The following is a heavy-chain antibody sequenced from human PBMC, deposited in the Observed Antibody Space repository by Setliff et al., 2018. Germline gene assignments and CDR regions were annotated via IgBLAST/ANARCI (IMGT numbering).Heavy chain of an antibody. D-gene: IGHD6-25*01. V-gene: IGHV1-46*01. CDR1: GYSFTSHY. CDR2: INPGGLSS. J-gene: IGHJ4*02. CDR3: ARAGLAAAGRKGVFDH. Sequence: ASVKVSCKTSGYSFTSHYMHWVRQAPGQGLEWMGIINPGGLSSSSTQKFEGRVTMTRDTSTSSVYMELNSLTSDDTAVYYCARAGLAAAGRKGVFDHWGQGTLVTVSS.